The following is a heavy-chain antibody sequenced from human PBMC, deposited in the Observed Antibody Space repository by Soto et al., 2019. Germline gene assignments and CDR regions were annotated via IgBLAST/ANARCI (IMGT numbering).Heavy chain of an antibody. J-gene: IGHJ4*02. Sequence: GESLKISCAASGFTFSSYSMNWVRQAPGQGLEWVSSISSSSSYIYYADSVKGRFTISRDNAKNSLYLQMNSLRAEDTAVYYCARVGKPYGDRAFVDYWGQGTLVTVSS. CDR2: ISSSSSYI. CDR3: ARVGKPYGDRAFVDY. V-gene: IGHV3-21*01. CDR1: GFTFSSYS. D-gene: IGHD4-17*01.